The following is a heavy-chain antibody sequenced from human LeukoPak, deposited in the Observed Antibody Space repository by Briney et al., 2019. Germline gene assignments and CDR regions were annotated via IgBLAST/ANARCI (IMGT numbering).Heavy chain of an antibody. V-gene: IGHV1-69*04. Sequence: ASVKVSCKASGGTFSSYTISWVRQAPGQGLEWMGRIIPILGIANYAQKFQGRVTITADKSTSTAYMELSSLRSEDTAVYYCAREEEAAVAGTGQEITVIVVWGQGTLVTVSS. D-gene: IGHD6-19*01. CDR2: IIPILGIA. CDR3: AREEEAAVAGTGQEITVIVV. J-gene: IGHJ4*02. CDR1: GGTFSSYT.